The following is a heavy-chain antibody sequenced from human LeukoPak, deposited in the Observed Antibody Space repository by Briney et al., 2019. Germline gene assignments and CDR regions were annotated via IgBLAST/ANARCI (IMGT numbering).Heavy chain of an antibody. CDR3: AKGKLRYPGGMDV. V-gene: IGHV3-23*01. D-gene: IGHD3-9*01. J-gene: IGHJ6*02. CDR2: ISGSGGST. Sequence: GGSLRLSCAASGFTFSSYAMSWVRQAPGRGLEWVSAISGSGGSTYYADSVKGRFTISRDNSKNTLYLQMNSLRAEDTAVYYCAKGKLRYPGGMDVWGQGTTVTVSS. CDR1: GFTFSSYA.